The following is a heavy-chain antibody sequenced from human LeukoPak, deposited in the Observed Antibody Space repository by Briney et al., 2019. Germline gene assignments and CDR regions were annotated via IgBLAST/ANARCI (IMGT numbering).Heavy chain of an antibody. J-gene: IGHJ3*02. Sequence: GGSLRLSCAASGFTFDDYGMSWVRQAPGKGLEWVSGINWNGGSTGYADSVKGRFTISRDNAKNSLSLQMNSLRAEDTALYHCARDSSIGFHAFDIWGQGTMVTVSS. CDR3: ARDSSIGFHAFDI. CDR1: GFTFDDYG. D-gene: IGHD3-3*02. CDR2: INWNGGST. V-gene: IGHV3-20*01.